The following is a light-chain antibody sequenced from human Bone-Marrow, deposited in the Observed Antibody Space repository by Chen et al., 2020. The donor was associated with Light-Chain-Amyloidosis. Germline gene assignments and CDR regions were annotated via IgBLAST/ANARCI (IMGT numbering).Light chain of an antibody. Sequence: ELVMMQSPATLSLSPGERATLSCSARQNVGSSLAWYQQKPGQAPRLLIHGASTRAIDIPARFSGSGSGTEFIFSISGLQSEDFAVYYCHQYNNWPYTFGQGTKLEIK. CDR2: GAS. CDR3: HQYNNWPYT. CDR1: QNVGSS. J-gene: IGKJ2*01. V-gene: IGKV3D-15*01.